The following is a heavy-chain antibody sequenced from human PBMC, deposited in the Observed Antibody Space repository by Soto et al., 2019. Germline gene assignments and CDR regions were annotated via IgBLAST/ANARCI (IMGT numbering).Heavy chain of an antibody. V-gene: IGHV4-59*02. CDR2: LYYSGST. CDR1: GGSVSSFF. CDR3: ARVRHGWTFFDY. D-gene: IGHD6-19*01. J-gene: IGHJ4*02. Sequence: QVQLQESGPGLVKPSETLSLTCTVSGGSVSSFFWSWIRQPPGKGLEWIGYLYYSGSTHHSPSLKSRVTISVDTSKNQFSLKLNSVTAADTAVYYCARVRHGWTFFDYWSQGTLVTVSS.